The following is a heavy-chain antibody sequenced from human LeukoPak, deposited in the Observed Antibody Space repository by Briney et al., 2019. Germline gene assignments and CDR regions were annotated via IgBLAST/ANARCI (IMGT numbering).Heavy chain of an antibody. D-gene: IGHD3-10*01. Sequence: GGSLRLSCAASGFTFSNHGMNWVRQAPGKGLEWISSISGSGDNTYYADSVKGRFTISRDNAKKSLYLQMVSLRAEDTALYYCARGLYGSGTYVLDYWGQGTLVTVSS. CDR2: ISGSGDNT. J-gene: IGHJ4*02. CDR3: ARGLYGSGTYVLDY. V-gene: IGHV3-21*01. CDR1: GFTFSNHG.